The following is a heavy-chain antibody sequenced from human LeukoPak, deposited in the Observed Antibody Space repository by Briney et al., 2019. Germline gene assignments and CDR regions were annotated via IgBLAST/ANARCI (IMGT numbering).Heavy chain of an antibody. CDR3: ARGGMGNWFDS. Sequence: PTGGSLILSCAASGFTFSSYAMHWVRQAPGKGLQWAAAISYDGDNKYYADFVKGRFTISRDHSKNTLYLQMNSLRTEDTAVYYCARGGMGNWFDSWGQGTLVTVSS. V-gene: IGHV3-30-3*01. J-gene: IGHJ5*01. D-gene: IGHD5-24*01. CDR1: GFTFSSYA. CDR2: ISYDGDNK.